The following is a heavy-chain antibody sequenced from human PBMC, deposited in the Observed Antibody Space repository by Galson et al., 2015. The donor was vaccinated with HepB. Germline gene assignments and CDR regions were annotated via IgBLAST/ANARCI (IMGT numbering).Heavy chain of an antibody. CDR2: IYYSGST. D-gene: IGHD6-13*01. CDR3: ARLFSPGVGAAVRIDS. CDR1: GGSISSYY. V-gene: IGHV4-59*08. J-gene: IGHJ4*02. Sequence: SETLSLTCTVSGGSISSYYWNWIRQPPGMGLEWIGYIYYSGSTNYSPSLKSRVTISVDTSKNQFSLKLSSVTAADTAVYYCARLFSPGVGAAVRIDSWGQGTLVTVSS.